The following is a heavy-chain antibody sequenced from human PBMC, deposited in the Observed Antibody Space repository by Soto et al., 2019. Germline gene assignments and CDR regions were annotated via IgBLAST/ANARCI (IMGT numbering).Heavy chain of an antibody. CDR3: ARTLRGYDWEWYYGMDV. V-gene: IGHV5-51*01. CDR1: GYSFTSYW. J-gene: IGHJ6*02. Sequence: GESLKISCKGSGYSFTSYWIGWVRQIPGKGLEWMGIIYPGDSDTRYSPSFQGQVTISADKSISTAYLQWSSLKASDTAMYYCARTLRGYDWEWYYGMDVWGQGTTVTVSS. CDR2: IYPGDSDT. D-gene: IGHD3-16*01.